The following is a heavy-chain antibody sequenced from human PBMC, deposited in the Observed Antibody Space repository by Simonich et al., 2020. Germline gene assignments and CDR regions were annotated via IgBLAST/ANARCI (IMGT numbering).Heavy chain of an antibody. J-gene: IGHJ1*01. CDR3: ARLAPGYSGSYPEYFQH. D-gene: IGHD1-26*01. CDR1: GFSISSGYY. Sequence: QVQLQESGPGLVKPSETLSLTCAVSGFSISSGYYWGWLRQPPGKGLEWIGSTYHSVSTYYTPSLKSRGTISVDTSKNPFSLKLSSMTAADTAVYYCARLAPGYSGSYPEYFQHWGQGTLVTVSS. CDR2: TYHSVST. V-gene: IGHV4-38-2*01.